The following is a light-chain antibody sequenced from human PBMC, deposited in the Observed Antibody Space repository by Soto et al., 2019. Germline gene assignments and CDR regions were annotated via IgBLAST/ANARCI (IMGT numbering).Light chain of an antibody. CDR1: QSVSSN. V-gene: IGKV3-15*01. Sequence: EIVMTQSPATLSVSPGERATLSCRASQSVSSNLAWYQQKPGQAPRLLIYGASTRATGIPARFSGSGSGTEFTLTISNLQSEDFAVYYCQQYNNWPLLTFGQGTRLEIK. CDR2: GAS. J-gene: IGKJ5*01. CDR3: QQYNNWPLLT.